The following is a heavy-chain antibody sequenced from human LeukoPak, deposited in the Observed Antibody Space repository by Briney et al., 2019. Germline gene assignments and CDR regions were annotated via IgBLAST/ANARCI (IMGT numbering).Heavy chain of an antibody. CDR1: GFTFSSYG. Sequence: QPGGSLRLSCAASGFTFSSYGMHWVRQAPGKGLEWVAFIRYDGSNKYYADSVKGRFTISRDNSKNTLYLQMNSLRAEDTAVYYCARDSQYCGGDCYYDYWGQGTLVTVSS. J-gene: IGHJ4*02. V-gene: IGHV3-30*02. CDR2: IRYDGSNK. D-gene: IGHD2-21*02. CDR3: ARDSQYCGGDCYYDY.